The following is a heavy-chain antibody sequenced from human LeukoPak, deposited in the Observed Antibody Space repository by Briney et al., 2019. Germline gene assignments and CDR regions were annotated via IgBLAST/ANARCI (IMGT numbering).Heavy chain of an antibody. CDR1: GFTFSSYV. Sequence: GGSLRLSCAPSGFTFSSYVMGWVRQAAGKGLEWVSAISGSGGSTSYADAVKGRFTISRDNSKNTLYLQMNSLRAEDTAVYYCAKDLNIVVVPAAIPTHGPGDGIDVWGQGTTVTVSS. D-gene: IGHD2-2*01. CDR2: ISGSGGST. CDR3: AKDLNIVVVPAAIPTHGPGDGIDV. V-gene: IGHV3-23*01. J-gene: IGHJ6*02.